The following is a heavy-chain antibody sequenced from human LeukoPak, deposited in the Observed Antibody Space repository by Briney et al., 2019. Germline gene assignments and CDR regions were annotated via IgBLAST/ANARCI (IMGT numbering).Heavy chain of an antibody. Sequence: SVKVSCKASGGTFSSYAISWVRQAPGQGLEWMGGIIPIFGTANYAQKFQGRVTITADESTSTAYMELSSLRSEDTAVYYCARADGYSSSPDAQYYYYGMDVWGQGTTVTVSS. CDR1: GGTFSSYA. CDR2: IIPIFGTA. CDR3: ARADGYSSSPDAQYYYYGMDV. J-gene: IGHJ6*02. V-gene: IGHV1-69*13. D-gene: IGHD6-6*01.